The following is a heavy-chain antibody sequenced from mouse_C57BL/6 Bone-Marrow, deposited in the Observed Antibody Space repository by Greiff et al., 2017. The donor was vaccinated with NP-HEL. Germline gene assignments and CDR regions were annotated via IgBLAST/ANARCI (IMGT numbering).Heavy chain of an antibody. J-gene: IGHJ2*01. CDR1: GYTFTSYW. V-gene: IGHV1-61*01. D-gene: IGHD3-1*01. CDR2: IYPSDSET. CDR3: AREGLLFDY. Sequence: VKLQESGAELVRPGSSVKLSCKASGYTFTSYWMDWVKQRPGQGLEWIGNIYPSDSETHYNQKFKDKATLTVDKSSSTAYMQLSSLTSEDSAVYYCAREGLLFDYWGQGTTLTVSS.